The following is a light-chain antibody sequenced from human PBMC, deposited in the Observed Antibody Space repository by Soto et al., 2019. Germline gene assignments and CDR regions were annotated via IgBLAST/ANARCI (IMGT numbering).Light chain of an antibody. CDR1: ISDVAGYNY. CDR2: DVT. J-gene: IGLJ2*01. V-gene: IGLV2-11*01. Sequence: QSLLTQPRSVSGSPGQSVSISCTGTISDVAGYNYVSWYQHHPGKAPKLLISDVTKRPSWVPDRFSGSKSGNTASLTISELQAEDEADYYCSSYAGNNNLVFGGGTKLTVL. CDR3: SSYAGNNNLV.